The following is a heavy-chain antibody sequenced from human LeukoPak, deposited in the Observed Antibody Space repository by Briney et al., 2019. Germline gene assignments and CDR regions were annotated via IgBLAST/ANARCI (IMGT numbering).Heavy chain of an antibody. CDR1: GFTFSSYA. Sequence: GGSLRLSCAASGFTFSSYAMSWVRQAPGKGLEWVANIKQDGSEKYYVDSVKGRFTISRDNAKNSLYLQMNSLRAEDTAVYYCARSVYYYYMDVWGKGTTVTVSS. V-gene: IGHV3-7*01. CDR2: IKQDGSEK. J-gene: IGHJ6*03. CDR3: ARSVYYYYMDV.